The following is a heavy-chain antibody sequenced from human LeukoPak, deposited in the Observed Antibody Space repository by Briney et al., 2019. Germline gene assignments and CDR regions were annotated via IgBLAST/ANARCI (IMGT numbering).Heavy chain of an antibody. CDR3: ARLGPYSSSWSGYYYYGMDV. CDR1: GGSISSYY. CDR2: IYYSGST. J-gene: IGHJ6*02. V-gene: IGHV4-59*08. D-gene: IGHD6-13*01. Sequence: PSETLSLTCTVSGGSISSYYWSWIRQPPGKGLEWIGYIYYSGSTNYNPSLKSRVTISVDTSKNQFSLKLSSVTAADTAVYYCARLGPYSSSWSGYYYYGMDVWGQGTTVTVSS.